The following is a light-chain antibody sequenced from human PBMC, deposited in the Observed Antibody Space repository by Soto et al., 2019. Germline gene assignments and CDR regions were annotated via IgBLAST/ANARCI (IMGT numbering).Light chain of an antibody. CDR3: SAYTISRTYV. CDR2: NVY. J-gene: IGLJ1*01. V-gene: IGLV2-14*03. CDR1: SSDVGAYNF. Sequence: TQPASVAGSPGQSITISFTGTSSDVGAYNFVSWHQQHPGKAPKLMIYNVYDRPSGISYRFSGSKSGNTASLTISGLQGEDEADYYCSAYTISRTYVFGTGTKVTVL.